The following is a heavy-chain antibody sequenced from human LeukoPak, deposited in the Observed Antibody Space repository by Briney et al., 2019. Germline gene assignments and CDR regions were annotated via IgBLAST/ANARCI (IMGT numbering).Heavy chain of an antibody. CDR2: IYYSGSP. D-gene: IGHD6-13*01. J-gene: IGHJ4*02. V-gene: IGHV4-39*01. CDR1: GGCISSSIYY. Sequence: SETLSLTCTVSGGCISSSIYYWGWIRQPPGKGLEWIGRIYYSGSPYYNPSLKSRVTISVDTSKDQFSLKLSSVTAADTAVYYCARQLAAAGHFDYWGQGTLVTVSS. CDR3: ARQLAAAGHFDY.